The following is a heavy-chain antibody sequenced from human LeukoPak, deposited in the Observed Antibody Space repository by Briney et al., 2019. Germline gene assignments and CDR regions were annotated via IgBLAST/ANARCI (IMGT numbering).Heavy chain of an antibody. CDR3: AKDLYSDGQGVYYGMDV. D-gene: IGHD5-18*01. Sequence: ESGGSLRLSCAASGFTFSSYSMNWVRQAPGKGLEWVSYISSSSSTIYYADSVKGRFTISRDNAKNSLYLQMNSLRAEDTAVYYCAKDLYSDGQGVYYGMDVWGQGTTVTVSS. CDR1: GFTFSSYS. V-gene: IGHV3-48*04. J-gene: IGHJ6*02. CDR2: ISSSSSTI.